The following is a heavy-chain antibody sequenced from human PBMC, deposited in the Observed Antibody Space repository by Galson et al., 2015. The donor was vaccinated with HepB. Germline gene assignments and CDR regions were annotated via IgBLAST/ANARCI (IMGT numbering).Heavy chain of an antibody. CDR3: ARHDPTMIVVVSKRTDHWYFDL. V-gene: IGHV4-39*01. J-gene: IGHJ2*01. D-gene: IGHD3-22*01. CDR1: GGSISSSSYY. CDR2: IYYSGST. Sequence: SETLSLTCTVSGGSISSSSYYWGWIRQPPGTGLEWIGSIYYSGSTYYNPSLKSRVTISVDTSKNQFSLKLSSVTAADTAVYYCARHDPTMIVVVSKRTDHWYFDLWGRGTLVTVSS.